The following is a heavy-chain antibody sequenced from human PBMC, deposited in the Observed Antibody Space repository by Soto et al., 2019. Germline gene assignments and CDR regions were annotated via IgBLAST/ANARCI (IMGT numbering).Heavy chain of an antibody. Sequence: LGESLKISCKASGYSFASFYIGWVRQMPGTGLEWMGIVYPGDSDTRYSPSFQGQVTISADKSNNTAYLQWSSLKASDTAMYYCARPNAYSSSWYNYYGMDVWGQGTTVTVSS. J-gene: IGHJ6*02. D-gene: IGHD6-13*01. CDR2: VYPGDSDT. CDR3: ARPNAYSSSWYNYYGMDV. V-gene: IGHV5-51*01. CDR1: GYSFASFY.